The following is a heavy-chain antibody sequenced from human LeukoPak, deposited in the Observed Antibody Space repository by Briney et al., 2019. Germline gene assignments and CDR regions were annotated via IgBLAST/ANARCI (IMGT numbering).Heavy chain of an antibody. J-gene: IGHJ3*02. D-gene: IGHD2-21*02. V-gene: IGHV3-43*02. Sequence: GGSLRLSCAASGFTFDDYAMHWVRQPPGKGLEWVSLIRGDGGSTYYADSVKGGFTISRDNSKNSLYLQMNSLRTEDTALYYCAKTYCGGDCYSRALAFDIWGQGTMVTVSS. CDR1: GFTFDDYA. CDR2: IRGDGGST. CDR3: AKTYCGGDCYSRALAFDI.